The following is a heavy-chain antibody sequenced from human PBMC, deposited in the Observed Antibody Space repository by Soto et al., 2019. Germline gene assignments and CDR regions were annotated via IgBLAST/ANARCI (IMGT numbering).Heavy chain of an antibody. Sequence: EVQVVESGGGLVQPGGSLRLSCAVSGFTFYNYAMSWVRQAPGKGLEWVSAITGSGDDTYHADSVMGRFTISRDNSKNTLYLQMNSLRAEDTAIYYWAKGSASGSAYYFDYWGRGTLVTVTS. CDR3: AKGSASGSAYYFDY. CDR1: GFTFYNYA. CDR2: ITGSGDDT. V-gene: IGHV3-23*04. D-gene: IGHD6-25*01. J-gene: IGHJ4*02.